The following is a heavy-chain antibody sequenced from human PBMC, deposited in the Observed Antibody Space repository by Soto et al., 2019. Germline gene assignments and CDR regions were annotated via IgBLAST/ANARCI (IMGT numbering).Heavy chain of an antibody. CDR1: GGTIRSPDW. CDR3: ARGRGRYSSGWSWFAP. CDR2: IFQSGST. D-gene: IGHD6-19*01. V-gene: IGHV4-4*02. Sequence: QVQLQESGPGLVEPSGTLSLTCGVSGGTIRSPDWWTWVRQPPGKGLEWIGEIFQSGSTNYTPSLKSRVTISVDKSKNQFSLTLTSVTAADTAVYFCARGRGRYSSGWSWFAPWGQGILVTVSS. J-gene: IGHJ5*02.